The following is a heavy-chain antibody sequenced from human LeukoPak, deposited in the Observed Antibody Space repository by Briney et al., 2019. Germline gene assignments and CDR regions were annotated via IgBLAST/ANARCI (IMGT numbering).Heavy chain of an antibody. J-gene: IGHJ4*02. CDR3: ARFSDSEPIDS. V-gene: IGHV4-34*01. CDR1: GAPLSGYY. Sequence: AETLSLTCAVSGAPLSGYYWRWIRQPPGKGLEWIGDINHNGGNTYSPSLKSRGTISVDTSKNQISLNLTSVTPTETAVYFCARFSDSEPIDSWGQGTLVSVSS. CDR2: INHNGGN. D-gene: IGHD1-26*01.